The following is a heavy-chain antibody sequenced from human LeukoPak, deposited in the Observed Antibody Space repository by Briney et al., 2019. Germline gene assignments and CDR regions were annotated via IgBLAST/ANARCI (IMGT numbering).Heavy chain of an antibody. Sequence: GGSLRLSCAASGFTFSGYSMNWVRQAPGRGLEWVSGIYSGGSTYYADSVKGRFTISRDNRKNSLYLQMNSLRAEDTAFYYCAKDSGAGWYGHSWGQGTLVIVSS. V-gene: IGHV3-NL1*01. CDR1: GFTFSGYS. D-gene: IGHD6-19*01. CDR3: AKDSGAGWYGHS. J-gene: IGHJ5*02. CDR2: IYSGGST.